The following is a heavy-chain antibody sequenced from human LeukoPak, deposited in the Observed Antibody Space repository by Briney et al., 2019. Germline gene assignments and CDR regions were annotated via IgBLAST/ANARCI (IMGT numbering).Heavy chain of an antibody. J-gene: IGHJ4*02. CDR1: GFSFSNYG. D-gene: IGHD3-22*01. V-gene: IGHV3-30*03. Sequence: GRSLRLSCAASGFSFSNYGIHWVRQAPGKGLEWVAVISHDESDKYYGDAATGRFTISRDNSKDTLYLQMNNLRSEDTAVYYCARGMYYYDSSGYYPPYFDYWGQGTLVTVSS. CDR3: ARGMYYYDSSGYYPPYFDY. CDR2: ISHDESDK.